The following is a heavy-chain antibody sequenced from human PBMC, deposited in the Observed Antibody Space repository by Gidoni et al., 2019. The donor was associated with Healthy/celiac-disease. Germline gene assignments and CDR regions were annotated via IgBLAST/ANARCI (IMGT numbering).Heavy chain of an antibody. CDR3: ARGLPGIAAAGNFDY. Sequence: QVQLQESGPGLVKPSETLSLTCTVSGGSISSYYWSWIRQPPGKGLEWIGYIYYSGSTNYNPSLKSRVTISVDTSKNQFSLKLSSVTAADTAVYYCARGLPGIAAAGNFDYWGQGTLVTVSS. J-gene: IGHJ4*02. CDR2: IYYSGST. CDR1: GGSISSYY. D-gene: IGHD6-13*01. V-gene: IGHV4-59*01.